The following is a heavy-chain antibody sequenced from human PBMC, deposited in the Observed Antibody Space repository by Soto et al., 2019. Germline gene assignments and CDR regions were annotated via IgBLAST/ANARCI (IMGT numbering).Heavy chain of an antibody. Sequence: PGGSLRLSCAASGFTFSRYAMHWVRQAPGEGLGWVAVISRDGSSKYYGDSVKGRFTASRDNSNNTLYLSMTSLRPDDTAVFYCARSRNGAVPDSINFWGQGTLVTVSS. V-gene: IGHV3-30-3*01. CDR3: ARSRNGAVPDSINF. J-gene: IGHJ4*02. D-gene: IGHD2-8*01. CDR1: GFTFSRYA. CDR2: ISRDGSSK.